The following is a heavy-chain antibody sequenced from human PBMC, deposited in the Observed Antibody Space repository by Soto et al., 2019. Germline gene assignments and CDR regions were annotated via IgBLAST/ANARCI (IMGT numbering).Heavy chain of an antibody. V-gene: IGHV1-3*01. CDR2: INAGNGNT. CDR3: ARAGVGATPNDY. CDR1: GYTFTSYA. Sequence: ASVKVSCKASGYTFTSYAMHWVRQAPGQRLEWMGWINAGNGNTKYSQKFQGRVTITRDTSASTAYMELSSLGSEDTAVYYCARAGVGATPNDYWGQGTLVTVSS. J-gene: IGHJ4*02. D-gene: IGHD1-26*01.